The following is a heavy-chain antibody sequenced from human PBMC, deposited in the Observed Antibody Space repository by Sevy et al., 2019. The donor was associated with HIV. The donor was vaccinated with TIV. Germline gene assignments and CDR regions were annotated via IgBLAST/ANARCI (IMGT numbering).Heavy chain of an antibody. CDR1: GFTFSSYE. D-gene: IGHD4-17*01. J-gene: IGHJ4*02. CDR3: ARDLPPSATTVAHFDC. CDR2: ISNSGTSM. Sequence: GGSLRLSCVASGFTFSSYEMNWVRQAPGKGLEWVSYISNSGTSMYYSDSVKGRFTISRDNVRNSLYLQMNGLRAEDTAVYYCARDLPPSATTVAHFDCWGQGTLVTVSS. V-gene: IGHV3-48*03.